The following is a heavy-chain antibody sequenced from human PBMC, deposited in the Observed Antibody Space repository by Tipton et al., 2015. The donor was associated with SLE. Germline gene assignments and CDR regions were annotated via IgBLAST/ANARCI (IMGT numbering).Heavy chain of an antibody. Sequence: GLVKPSETLSLTCTVSGGSVSSYYWSWIRQPPGKGLEWIGNIYSSGSTKYHSSLKSRVTISVDTSKNQFSLKLSSVTAADTAVYYCARVITYYYDSSGYLYYFDYWGQGTLITVSS. CDR1: GGSVSSYY. V-gene: IGHV4-59*02. D-gene: IGHD3-22*01. J-gene: IGHJ4*02. CDR2: IYSSGST. CDR3: ARVITYYYDSSGYLYYFDY.